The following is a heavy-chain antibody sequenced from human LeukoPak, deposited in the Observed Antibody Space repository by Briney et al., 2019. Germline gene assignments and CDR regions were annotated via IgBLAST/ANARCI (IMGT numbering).Heavy chain of an antibody. V-gene: IGHV4-34*01. CDR1: GESFSGYY. CDR3: ARATSRELDY. CDR2: INHSGST. Sequence: SETLSLTCAVYGESFSGYYWSWIRQPPGKGLEWIGEINHSGSTNYNPSLKSRVTISVDTSKNQFSLKLSSVTAADTAVYYCARATSRELDYWGQGTLVTVSS. D-gene: IGHD2-2*01. J-gene: IGHJ4*02.